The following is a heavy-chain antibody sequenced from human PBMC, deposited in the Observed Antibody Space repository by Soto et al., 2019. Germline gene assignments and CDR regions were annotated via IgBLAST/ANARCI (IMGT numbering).Heavy chain of an antibody. Sequence: GGSLRLSCAVSGFSFSNYAMSWFRQPPGKGLEWVSIISANGATSYYADSVKGRFTISRDNSKNTLYLQMDNLRAEDTAVYYCAKDPSVSWFPLNWFDPCGQGTLVTVFS. J-gene: IGHJ5*02. CDR2: ISANGATS. D-gene: IGHD6-13*01. CDR1: GFSFSNYA. CDR3: AKDPSVSWFPLNWFDP. V-gene: IGHV3-23*01.